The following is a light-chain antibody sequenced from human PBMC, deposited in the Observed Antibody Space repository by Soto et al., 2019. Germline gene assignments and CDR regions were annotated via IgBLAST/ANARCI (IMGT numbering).Light chain of an antibody. Sequence: IVLTQSPATLSLSPGDRATLSCRASQRVSSYLAWYQQKPGLAPRLLIYDASNSATGIPARFSGSGSGTDFTLTISSLEPEDFAVYYCQQRSNWPLTFGGGTKVEIK. V-gene: IGKV3-11*01. CDR1: QRVSSY. CDR3: QQRSNWPLT. CDR2: DAS. J-gene: IGKJ4*01.